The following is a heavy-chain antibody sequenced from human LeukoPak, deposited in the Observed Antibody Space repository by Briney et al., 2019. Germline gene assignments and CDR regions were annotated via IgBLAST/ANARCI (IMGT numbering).Heavy chain of an antibody. CDR3: ASSTVDTVMVTANFDS. J-gene: IGHJ4*02. V-gene: IGHV4-39*01. Sequence: SETLSLTCTVSGGSISSTNYYWDWIRQPPGKGLEWIGSFYYSGRTYYNPSLKSRVTISVDTTKNQFSLKLNSVTAADTAVYYCASSTVDTVMVTANFDSWGQGTLVTVSS. D-gene: IGHD5-18*01. CDR1: GGSISSTNYY. CDR2: FYYSGRT.